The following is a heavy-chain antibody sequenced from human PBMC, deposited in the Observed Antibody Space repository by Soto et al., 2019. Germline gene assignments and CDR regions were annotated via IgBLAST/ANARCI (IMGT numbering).Heavy chain of an antibody. Sequence: SETLSLTCAVSGGSITSSGYSWTWIRQPPGKGLEWIGYIYHTGTTYYNPSLKSRLTISLDRSKNHFSLKLTSVTAADTAVYFCGRELLVLRGAGGMDVWGQGTTVTVSS. CDR3: GRELLVLRGAGGMDV. CDR2: IYHTGTT. J-gene: IGHJ6*02. CDR1: GGSITSSGYS. V-gene: IGHV4-30-2*01. D-gene: IGHD3-10*01.